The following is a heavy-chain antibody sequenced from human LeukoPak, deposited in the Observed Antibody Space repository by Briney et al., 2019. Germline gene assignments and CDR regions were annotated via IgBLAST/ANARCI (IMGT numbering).Heavy chain of an antibody. CDR3: ARAGYCSSTSCYMGSSDY. Sequence: PGGSLRLSCAASGFSFSSYSMNWVRQAPGKGLEWVSSMSTSSSYIYYADSVKGRFTISRDNAKNSPYLQMNSLRAEDTAVYYCARAGYCSSTSCYMGSSDYWGQGTLVTVSS. D-gene: IGHD2-2*02. CDR1: GFSFSSYS. J-gene: IGHJ4*02. CDR2: MSTSSSYI. V-gene: IGHV3-21*01.